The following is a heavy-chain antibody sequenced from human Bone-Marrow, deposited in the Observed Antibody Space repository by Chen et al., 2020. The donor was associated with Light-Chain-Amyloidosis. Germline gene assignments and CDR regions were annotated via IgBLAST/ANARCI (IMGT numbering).Heavy chain of an antibody. CDR3: ARRRDGYNFDY. V-gene: IGHV5-51*01. CDR1: GYTFTNYW. J-gene: IGHJ4*02. CDR2: IYPDDSDA. D-gene: IGHD5-12*01. Sequence: EMQLEQSGPAVKKPGESLKISCKGSGYTFTNYWIGWVRQMPGKGLEWMGVIYPDDSDARYSPSFEGQVTISADKSITTAYLQWRSLKASDTAMYYCARRRDGYNFDYWGQGTLVTVSS.